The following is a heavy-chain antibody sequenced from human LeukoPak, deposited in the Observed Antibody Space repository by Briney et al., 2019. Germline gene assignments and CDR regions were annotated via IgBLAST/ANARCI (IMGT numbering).Heavy chain of an antibody. Sequence: GGSLRLSCAASGFTFSSYGMHWVRQAPGKGLEWVTFISYDGNNKYYADSVKGRFTISRDNSKNTLYLQMNSLRAEDTAVYYCARGYYDSTAYSDYWGQGTLVTVSS. V-gene: IGHV3-30*03. CDR1: GFTFSSYG. J-gene: IGHJ4*02. CDR3: ARGYYDSTAYSDY. D-gene: IGHD3-22*01. CDR2: ISYDGNNK.